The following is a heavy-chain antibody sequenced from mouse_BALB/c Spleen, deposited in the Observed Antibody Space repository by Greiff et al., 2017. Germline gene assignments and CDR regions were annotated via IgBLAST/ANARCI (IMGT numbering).Heavy chain of an antibody. CDR3: ARSEYGNFDY. Sequence: EVKVVESGGGLVQPGGSLKLSCAASGFTFSSYTMSWVRQTPEKGLEWVAYISSGSSTIYYADTVKGRFTISRDNPKNTLFLQMTSLRSEDTAMYYCARSEYGNFDYWGQGTTLTVSS. J-gene: IGHJ2*01. CDR1: GFTFSSYT. CDR2: ISSGSSTI. V-gene: IGHV5-17*02. D-gene: IGHD2-10*02.